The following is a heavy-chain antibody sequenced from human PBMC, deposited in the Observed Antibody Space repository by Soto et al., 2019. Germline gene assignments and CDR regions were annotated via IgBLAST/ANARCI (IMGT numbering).Heavy chain of an antibody. D-gene: IGHD1-1*01. CDR1: GFTFRTYG. J-gene: IGHJ4*02. Sequence: ESGGGVVQPGRSLRLSCAASGFTFRTYGMHWVRQAPGKGLEWVAVIWYDGRNKYYTESVKGRFTISRDNSKSTLYLEMNSLRDEDTAMYYCARGNRHNSGARDHWGQGTQVTVSS. V-gene: IGHV3-33*01. CDR3: ARGNRHNSGARDH. CDR2: IWYDGRNK.